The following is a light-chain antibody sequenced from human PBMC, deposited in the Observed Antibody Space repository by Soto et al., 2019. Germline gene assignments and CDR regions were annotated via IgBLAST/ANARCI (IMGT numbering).Light chain of an antibody. CDR3: QQYVNAPGT. CDR1: QSVNINY. CDR2: ATS. V-gene: IGKV3-20*01. J-gene: IGKJ1*01. Sequence: EVVLTQSPDTLSLSPGERATLSCGASQSVNINYLAWYQLKPGQAPKLLIYATSNRPPGIPDRFSGSGSGTDFTLTISSLEPGDFAVYYCQQYVNAPGTFGQGTKVEIK.